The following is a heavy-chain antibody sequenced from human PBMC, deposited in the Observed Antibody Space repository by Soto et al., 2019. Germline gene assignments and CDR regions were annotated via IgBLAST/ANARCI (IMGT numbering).Heavy chain of an antibody. Sequence: SETQSLTCTFSGCSVTSHYWSLVRQPPGKALEWIGYIYYTGSAYYNPSLKSRVTLSLDTSRSQLSLQLSSVTAADTAVYYCARGLITGSQYSGGWYYFDSWGQGTQVTVSS. J-gene: IGHJ4*02. D-gene: IGHD1-26*01. CDR1: GCSVTSHY. CDR3: ARGLITGSQYSGGWYYFDS. CDR2: IYYTGSA. V-gene: IGHV4-59*02.